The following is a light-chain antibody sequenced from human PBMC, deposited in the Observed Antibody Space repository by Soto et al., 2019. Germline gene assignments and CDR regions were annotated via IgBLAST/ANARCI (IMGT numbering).Light chain of an antibody. V-gene: IGKV3-20*01. Sequence: PGERATLAGRASQSVSSSYLAWYQQKPGQAPRLLIYGASSRATGIPDRFSGSGSGTDFTLTISRLEPEDFAVYYCQQYGSSLYTFGQGTKLEIK. CDR1: QSVSSSY. CDR2: GAS. J-gene: IGKJ2*01. CDR3: QQYGSSLYT.